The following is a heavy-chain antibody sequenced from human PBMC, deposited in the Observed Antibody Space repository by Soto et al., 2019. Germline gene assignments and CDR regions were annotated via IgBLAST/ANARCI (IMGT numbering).Heavy chain of an antibody. CDR2: ISAYNGNT. CDR3: ASSYDYVWGSYRRSPLYYYGMDV. CDR1: GYTFTSYG. V-gene: IGHV1-18*01. Sequence: QVQLVQSGAEVKKPGASVKVSCKASGYTFTSYGISWVRQAPGQGLEWMGWISAYNGNTNYAQKLQGRVTMTTATATSTXXMXLXXLRSDDTAVYYCASSYDYVWGSYRRSPLYYYGMDVWGQGTTVTVSS. J-gene: IGHJ6*02. D-gene: IGHD3-16*02.